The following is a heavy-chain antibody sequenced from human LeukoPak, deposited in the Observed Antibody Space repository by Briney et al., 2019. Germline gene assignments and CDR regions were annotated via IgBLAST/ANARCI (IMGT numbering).Heavy chain of an antibody. V-gene: IGHV3-23*01. CDR1: EFTYRNYV. Sequence: PGGSLRLSYAAAEFTYRNYVMSWVRQAPGEGLEGVSVISGSGFSAYYVDSVKGRFTISRDNSKNTLHLEMNSLRAEDTAVYYCARDAFAPYSGSYFDGFDIWGQGTMVTVSS. J-gene: IGHJ3*02. CDR2: ISGSGFSA. D-gene: IGHD1-26*01. CDR3: ARDAFAPYSGSYFDGFDI.